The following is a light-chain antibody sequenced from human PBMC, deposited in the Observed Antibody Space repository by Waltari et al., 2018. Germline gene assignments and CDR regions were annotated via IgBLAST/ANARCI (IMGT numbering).Light chain of an antibody. CDR2: VVS. V-gene: IGLV2-14*03. Sequence: QSALTQPASVSGSPGQSITISCTGTTSDVGGYNYVSWYQQHPGKAPKLMIYVVSKRPSGVSDRFSGSKSGNTASLTISGLQTEDEADYYCSSYSRSSTFYVFGTGTKVTVL. CDR3: SSYSRSSTFYV. CDR1: TSDVGGYNY. J-gene: IGLJ1*01.